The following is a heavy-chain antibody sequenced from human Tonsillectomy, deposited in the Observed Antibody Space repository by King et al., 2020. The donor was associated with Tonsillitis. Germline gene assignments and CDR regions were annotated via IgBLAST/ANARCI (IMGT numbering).Heavy chain of an antibody. CDR1: GYIFTNHW. CDR2: IYPGDSDT. CDR3: ASPPDAFDL. J-gene: IGHJ3*01. V-gene: IGHV5-51*01. Sequence: VQLVESGAEVKKPGESLKISCKGSGYIFTNHWIGWVRQMPGKGLEWMGIIYPGDSDTRYIPSFQGRVTISADKSISATYLQLSSLKAPDTARYYCASPPDAFDLWGQGTMVTVSS.